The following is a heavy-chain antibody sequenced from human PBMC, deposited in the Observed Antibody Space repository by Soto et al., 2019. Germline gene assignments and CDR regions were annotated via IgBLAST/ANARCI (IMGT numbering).Heavy chain of an antibody. CDR2: INVGNGNT. J-gene: IGHJ3*02. Sequence: QVQLVQSGAEVKKPGASVKASCKASGYTFTSYAMHWVRQAPGQRLEWMGWINVGNGNTKYSQKFQGRVPITQDTSASTAYMELSSLRSEDTAVYYCARANGAIDIWGQGTMVTVSS. CDR3: ARANGAIDI. V-gene: IGHV1-3*01. CDR1: GYTFTSYA. D-gene: IGHD2-8*01.